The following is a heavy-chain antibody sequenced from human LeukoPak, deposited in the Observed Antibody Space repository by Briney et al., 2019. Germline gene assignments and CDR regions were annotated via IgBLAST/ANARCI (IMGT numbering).Heavy chain of an antibody. V-gene: IGHV3-23*01. CDR2: ISGRT. Sequence: GGSPRLSCAASGFTFSSYAMNWGCQAPGQGLEWVSAISGRTYYADSVKGRFTISRDNSRNTLYLQMNSLRAEDTALYYCAKENHENAFDIWGQGTMVTVSS. CDR3: AKENHENAFDI. CDR1: GFTFSSYA. D-gene: IGHD1-14*01. J-gene: IGHJ3*02.